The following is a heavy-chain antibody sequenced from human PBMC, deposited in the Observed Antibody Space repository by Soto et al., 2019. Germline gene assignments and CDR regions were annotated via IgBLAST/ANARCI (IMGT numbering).Heavy chain of an antibody. J-gene: IGHJ6*02. V-gene: IGHV3-33*01. Sequence: QVQLVESGGGVVQPGKSLRLSCAASGFSFSSYAMHWVRQAPGKGLQWVALIWFDGSKTYYADSVKGRFTISRDSSKNTLDFQMNRLRADDTAVYYGARELLYGSGSHDYLYYGMDVWGHGTTVNVSS. CDR3: ARELLYGSGSHDYLYYGMDV. CDR1: GFSFSSYA. CDR2: IWFDGSKT. D-gene: IGHD3-10*01.